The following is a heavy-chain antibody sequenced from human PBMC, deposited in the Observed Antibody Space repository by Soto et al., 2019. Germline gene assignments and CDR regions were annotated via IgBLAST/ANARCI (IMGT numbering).Heavy chain of an antibody. CDR3: ARDRLVPYGYGMDV. Sequence: QMQLVESGGGVVQRGRSLRLFCAASGFTFRSYGIHWVRQAPGKGLEWVALIWFDGSKKYYVDSVKGRFAVSRDNSKNTLYLQMNSLRVEDTAVYYCARDRLVPYGYGMDVWGQGTTVTVSS. D-gene: IGHD2-2*01. J-gene: IGHJ6*02. V-gene: IGHV3-33*01. CDR1: GFTFRSYG. CDR2: IWFDGSKK.